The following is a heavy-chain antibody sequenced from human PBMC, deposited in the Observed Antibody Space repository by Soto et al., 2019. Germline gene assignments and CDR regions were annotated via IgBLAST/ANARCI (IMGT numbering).Heavy chain of an antibody. V-gene: IGHV5-51*01. Sequence: GESLRISCRGSGYRFAGYGGGWVRQMPGKGLEWMGIIYPGDSDTRYSPSFQGQVTISADKSISTAYLQWSSLKASDTAMYYCARHESRGYSSGWDAFDIWGQGTMVTVSS. CDR1: GYRFAGYG. CDR2: IYPGDSDT. J-gene: IGHJ3*02. CDR3: ARHESRGYSSGWDAFDI. D-gene: IGHD6-19*01.